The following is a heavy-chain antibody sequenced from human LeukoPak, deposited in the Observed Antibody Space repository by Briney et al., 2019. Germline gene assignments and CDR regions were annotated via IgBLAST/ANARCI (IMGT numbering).Heavy chain of an antibody. CDR3: ARYPGLTYGFDY. V-gene: IGHV4-31*03. CDR2: IYYSGST. CDR1: GGSISSGGYY. D-gene: IGHD4-17*01. J-gene: IGHJ4*02. Sequence: PSETLSLTCTVSGGSISSGGYYWSWIRQHPGKGLEWIGYIYYSGSTYYNPSLKSRVTISVDTSKNQFSLKLSSVTAADTAVYYCARYPGLTYGFDYWGQGTLVTVSS.